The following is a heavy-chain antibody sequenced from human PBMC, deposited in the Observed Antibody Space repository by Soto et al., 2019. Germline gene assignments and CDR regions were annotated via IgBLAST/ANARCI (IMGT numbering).Heavy chain of an antibody. CDR3: ASLTKPRLAMGFFDY. V-gene: IGHV4-59*04. Sequence: PSETLSLTCTVFGGSISSYYWSWIRQPPGKGLEWIGYIYYSGSTYYNPSLKSRVTISVDTSKNQFSLKLSSVTAADTAVYYCASLTKPRLAMGFFDYWGQGTLVTVSS. D-gene: IGHD5-18*01. J-gene: IGHJ4*02. CDR2: IYYSGST. CDR1: GGSISSYY.